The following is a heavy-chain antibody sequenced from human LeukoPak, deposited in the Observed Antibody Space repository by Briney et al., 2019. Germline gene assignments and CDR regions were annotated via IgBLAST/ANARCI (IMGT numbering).Heavy chain of an antibody. CDR2: ISSSISNT. D-gene: IGHD6-19*01. J-gene: IGHJ4*02. CDR1: GFTFSFYS. CDR3: ARESGWTVDY. Sequence: QSGGSLRLSCAASGFTFSFYSMNWVRQAPGKGLEWVSYISSSISNTHYADSVKSRFALSRDNAKNSLYLQMNSLRDEDTAVYFCARESGWTVDYWGQGTLVTVSS. V-gene: IGHV3-48*02.